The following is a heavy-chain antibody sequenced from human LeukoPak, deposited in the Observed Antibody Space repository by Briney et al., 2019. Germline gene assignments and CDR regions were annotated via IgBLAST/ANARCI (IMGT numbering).Heavy chain of an antibody. J-gene: IGHJ3*02. CDR3: ARLDTAMADDAFDI. CDR2: INHSGST. CDR1: GGSFSGYY. D-gene: IGHD5-18*01. Sequence: KTSETLSLTCAVYGGSFSGYYWSWIRQPPGKGLEWIGEINHSGSTNYNPSLKSRVTISVDTSKNQFSLKLSSVTAADTAVYYCARLDTAMADDAFDIWGQGTMVTVSS. V-gene: IGHV4-34*01.